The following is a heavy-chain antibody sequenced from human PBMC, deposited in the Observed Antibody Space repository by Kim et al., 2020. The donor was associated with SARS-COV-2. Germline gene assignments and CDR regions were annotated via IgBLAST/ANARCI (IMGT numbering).Heavy chain of an antibody. Sequence: GGSLRLSCAASGFTFSSSAMHWVRQAPGKGLEWVARIRSKANSYSTADAASGRGTFTISRDDSKNTAYLQMNSLKTEDTAVYYCTSGFLYYYDSSGYYRPIDYWGQRTLVTVSS. V-gene: IGHV3-73*01. CDR1: GFTFSSSA. J-gene: IGHJ4*02. D-gene: IGHD3-22*01. CDR2: IRSKANSYST. CDR3: TSGFLYYYDSSGYYRPIDY.